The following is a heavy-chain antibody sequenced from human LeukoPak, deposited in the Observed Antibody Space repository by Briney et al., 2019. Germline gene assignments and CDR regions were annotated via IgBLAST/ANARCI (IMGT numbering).Heavy chain of an antibody. CDR3: AKGGAWYSSGWYGGPFDY. D-gene: IGHD6-19*01. Sequence: PGRSLXLSCAASGFTFSSYGMHWVRQAPGKGLEWVAVISYDGSNKYYADSVKGRFTISRDNSKNTLYLQMNSLRAEDTAVYYCAKGGAWYSSGWYGGPFDYWGQGTLVTVSS. J-gene: IGHJ4*02. V-gene: IGHV3-30*18. CDR2: ISYDGSNK. CDR1: GFTFSSYG.